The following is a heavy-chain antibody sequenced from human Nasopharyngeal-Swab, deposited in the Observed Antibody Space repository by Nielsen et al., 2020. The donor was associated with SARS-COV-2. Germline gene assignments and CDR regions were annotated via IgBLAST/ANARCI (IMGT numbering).Heavy chain of an antibody. CDR3: ARSPGEYCSSTSCYASRDNYYYYGMDV. V-gene: IGHV3-33*01. CDR2: IWYDGSNK. J-gene: IGHJ6*02. Sequence: GESLKISCAASGFTFSSYGMHWVRQAPGKGLEWVAVIWYDGSNKYYADSVKGRFTISRDNSKNTLYLQMNSLRAEDTAVYYCARSPGEYCSSTSCYASRDNYYYYGMDVWGQGTTVTVSS. CDR1: GFTFSSYG. D-gene: IGHD2-2*01.